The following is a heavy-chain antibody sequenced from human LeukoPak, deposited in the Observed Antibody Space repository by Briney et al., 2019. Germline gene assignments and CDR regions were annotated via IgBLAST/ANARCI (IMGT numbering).Heavy chain of an antibody. CDR3: AKRPAAVRGVIPYLEY. CDR2: ISAGGST. V-gene: IGHV3-23*01. Sequence: GGSLRLSCAVSGFMFSSFSMSWVRHVPGEGLEWVSTISAGGSTYYADSVKGWFTISRDNSKNTLFLQMNSLRAEDTAIYYCAKRPAAVRGVIPYLEYWGQGTLVTVSS. J-gene: IGHJ4*02. D-gene: IGHD3-10*02. CDR1: GFMFSSFS.